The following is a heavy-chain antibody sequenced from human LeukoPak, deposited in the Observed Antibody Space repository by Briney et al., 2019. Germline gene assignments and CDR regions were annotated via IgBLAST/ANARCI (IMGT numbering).Heavy chain of an antibody. V-gene: IGHV1-69*13. CDR2: IIPIFGTA. J-gene: IGHJ4*02. CDR1: EGTFSSYA. Sequence: SVKVSCKASEGTFSSYAISWVRQAPGQGLEWMGGIIPIFGTANYAQKFQGRVTITADESTSTAYMELSSLRSEDTAVYYCARSTTVTTSLYVFFDYWGQGTLVTVSS. CDR3: ARSTTVTTSLYVFFDY. D-gene: IGHD4-17*01.